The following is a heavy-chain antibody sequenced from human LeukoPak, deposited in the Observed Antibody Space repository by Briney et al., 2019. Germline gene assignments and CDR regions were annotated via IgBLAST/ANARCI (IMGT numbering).Heavy chain of an antibody. CDR3: ARGVNWIDP. J-gene: IGHJ5*02. D-gene: IGHD6-6*01. CDR1: GDSISSYY. Sequence: PSETLSLTCTASGDSISSYYWSWIRQPPGKGLEWIGYLSYSGTSNYNPSLKSRLTISIDTSNSQFSLKLTSVTAADTAVYFCARGVNWIDPWGQGTLVTVSS. V-gene: IGHV4-59*01. CDR2: LSYSGTS.